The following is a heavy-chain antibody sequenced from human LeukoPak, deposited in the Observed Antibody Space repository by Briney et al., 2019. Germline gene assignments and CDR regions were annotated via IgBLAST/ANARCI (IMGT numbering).Heavy chain of an antibody. V-gene: IGHV3-33*06. J-gene: IGHJ6*02. Sequence: GKSLRLSCAASGFTFSTFGMHWVRQAPGKGLEWVAVVWFDGSNYYYADSVKGRFTISRDNSKNTLYLQMNSLRAEDTAIYYCAKGGVVPAAMPYYYYGMDVWGQGTTVTVSS. CDR3: AKGGVVPAAMPYYYYGMDV. CDR1: GFTFSTFG. D-gene: IGHD2-2*01. CDR2: VWFDGSNY.